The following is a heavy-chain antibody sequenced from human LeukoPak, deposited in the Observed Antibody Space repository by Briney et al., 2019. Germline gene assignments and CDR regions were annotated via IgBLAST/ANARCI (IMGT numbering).Heavy chain of an antibody. Sequence: GGSLRLSCAASGFTFSAYGMHWVRQAPGKGLEWVAVIWSDGGKSYNSDSVKGRFTISRDNSKNTLYLQMNSLRADDTTVYYCATDSIGPATDFDYWGQGTLVTVSS. CDR1: GFTFSAYG. D-gene: IGHD2-2*01. CDR2: IWSDGGKS. CDR3: ATDSIGPATDFDY. J-gene: IGHJ4*02. V-gene: IGHV3-33*01.